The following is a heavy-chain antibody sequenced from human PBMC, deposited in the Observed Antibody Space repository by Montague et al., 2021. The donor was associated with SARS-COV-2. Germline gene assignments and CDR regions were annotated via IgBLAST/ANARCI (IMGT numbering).Heavy chain of an antibody. CDR1: GFSLSTSGVG. CDR2: IYWDDDK. Sequence: PALVKPTQTLTLTCTFSGFSLSTSGVGVGWIRQPPGKALEWLALIYWDDDKRYSPSLKTRLTITKDTSKNQVVLTMTNMDPVETGTYYCAHRLARHYDIKAHLLCPFDYRGQGTLVTVAA. CDR3: AHRLARHYDIKAHLLCPFDY. J-gene: IGHJ4*02. V-gene: IGHV2-5*02. D-gene: IGHD3-22*01.